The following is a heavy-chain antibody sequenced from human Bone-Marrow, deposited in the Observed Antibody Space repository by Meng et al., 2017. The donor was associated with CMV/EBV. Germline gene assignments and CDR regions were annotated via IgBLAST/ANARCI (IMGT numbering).Heavy chain of an antibody. CDR1: GFTFSNYG. D-gene: IGHD1-26*01. V-gene: IGHV3-48*04. CDR3: ARDARRYSGTYYYYYGMDV. CDR2: INRGSTTI. J-gene: IGHJ6*02. Sequence: GGSLRLSCAASGFTFSNYGMNWVRQAPGKGLEWVSYINRGSTTIYYADSVEGRFTVSRDNTKNSLFLQMNSLRAEDTAVYYCARDARRYSGTYYYYYGMDVWGQGTTVAVSS.